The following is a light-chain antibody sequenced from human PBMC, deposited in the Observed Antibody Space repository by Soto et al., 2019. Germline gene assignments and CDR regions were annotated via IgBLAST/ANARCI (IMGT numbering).Light chain of an antibody. Sequence: DIQMTQSPSTLSASVGDRVTITCRASQSISMWLAWYQQKPGKAPNLLIYEASSLESVFPSRFSGSGSGTEFTLTISNLQPDDFATYYCQQYNTYSVWAFGQGTKVEMK. CDR1: QSISMW. CDR2: EAS. V-gene: IGKV1-5*03. J-gene: IGKJ1*01. CDR3: QQYNTYSVWA.